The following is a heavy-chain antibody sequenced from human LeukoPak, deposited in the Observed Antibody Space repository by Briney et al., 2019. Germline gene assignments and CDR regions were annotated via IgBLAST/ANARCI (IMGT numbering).Heavy chain of an antibody. Sequence: GGSLRLSCAASGFTFSSYSMNWVRQAPGKGLEYVSAISDSGGSTYYADSVMGRFTISRDNSKNTLYLQMSSLRAEDTAVYFCVRGYSFGPYGMDVWGQGTTVTVSS. J-gene: IGHJ6*02. CDR3: VRGYSFGPYGMDV. D-gene: IGHD2-15*01. CDR1: GFTFSSYS. V-gene: IGHV3-64D*09. CDR2: ISDSGGST.